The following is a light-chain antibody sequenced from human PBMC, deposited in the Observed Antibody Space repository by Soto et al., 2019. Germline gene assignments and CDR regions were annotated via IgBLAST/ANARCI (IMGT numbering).Light chain of an antibody. Sequence: EIVLTQSPGTLSLSPGERATLSCRASQSVSSSYLAWYQQKPGQAPRLLIYGGSSRATGIPHRFSGSGSGTDFTLTVSRLEPEDFAVYYCQQYGSSPRTFGQGTKLEIK. J-gene: IGKJ2*01. CDR2: GGS. CDR1: QSVSSSY. V-gene: IGKV3-20*01. CDR3: QQYGSSPRT.